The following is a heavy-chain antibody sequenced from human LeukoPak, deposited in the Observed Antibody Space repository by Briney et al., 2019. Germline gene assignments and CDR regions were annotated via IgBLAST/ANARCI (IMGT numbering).Heavy chain of an antibody. CDR1: GYTFTNFG. CDR2: ISGYNGNT. V-gene: IGHV1-18*01. CDR3: ARYRDYYGSGSYRAHGFDI. D-gene: IGHD3-10*01. J-gene: IGHJ3*02. Sequence: ASVKVSCKASGYTFTNFGISWVRQAPGQGLEWMGWISGYNGNTNYAQKLQGRVTMTTDTSTSTAYMELRSLRSDDTAVYYCARYRDYYGSGSYRAHGFDIWGQGTMVTVSS.